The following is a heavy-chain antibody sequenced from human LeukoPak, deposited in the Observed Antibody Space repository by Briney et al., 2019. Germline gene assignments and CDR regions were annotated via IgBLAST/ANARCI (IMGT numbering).Heavy chain of an antibody. CDR1: GGSISSYY. CDR2: IYYSGST. Sequence: SETLSLTCTVSGGSISSYYWSWIRQPPGKGLEWIGYIYYSGSTNYNPSLKSRVTISVDTSKNQFSLKLGSVTAADTAVYYCARDGGYGGSNWFDPWGQGTLVTVSS. CDR3: ARDGGYGGSNWFDP. D-gene: IGHD4-23*01. J-gene: IGHJ5*02. V-gene: IGHV4-59*01.